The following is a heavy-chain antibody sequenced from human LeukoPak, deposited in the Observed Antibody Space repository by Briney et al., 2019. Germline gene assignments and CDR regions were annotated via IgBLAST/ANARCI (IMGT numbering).Heavy chain of an antibody. CDR3: ARGSPDSSGYYY. V-gene: IGHV4-30-2*01. J-gene: IGHJ4*02. CDR1: GGSISSGGYS. D-gene: IGHD3-22*01. Sequence: SETLSLTCAVSGGSISSGGYSWSWIRQPPGKGLEWIGYIYHSGSTYYNPSLKSRVTISVDRSKNQFSLKLSSVTAADTAVYYCARGSPDSSGYYYWGQGTLVTVSS. CDR2: IYHSGST.